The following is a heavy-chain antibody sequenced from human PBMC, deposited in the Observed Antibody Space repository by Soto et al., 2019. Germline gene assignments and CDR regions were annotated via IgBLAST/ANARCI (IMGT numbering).Heavy chain of an antibody. V-gene: IGHV3-21*01. CDR1: GFTFSSYS. CDR2: ISSSSSYI. CDR3: AREYYYDSSGYPTLYGMDV. Sequence: PGGSLRLSCAASGFTFSSYSMNWVRQAPGKGLEWVSSISSSSSYIYYADSVKGRFTISRDNAKNSLYLQMNSLRAEDTAVYYCAREYYYDSSGYPTLYGMDVWGQGTTVTVSS. J-gene: IGHJ6*02. D-gene: IGHD3-22*01.